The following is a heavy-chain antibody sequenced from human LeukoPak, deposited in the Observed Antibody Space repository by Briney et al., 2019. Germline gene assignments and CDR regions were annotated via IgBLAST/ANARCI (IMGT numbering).Heavy chain of an antibody. D-gene: IGHD5-12*01. CDR3: ARWGGIYVGWFDP. Sequence: PSETLSLTCAVYGGSFSGYYWSWIRQPPGKGLEWIGEINHSGSTNYNPSLKSRVTISVDTSKNQFSLNLSSVTAADTAVYYCARWGGIYVGWFDPWGQGTLVTVSS. CDR1: GGSFSGYY. J-gene: IGHJ5*02. V-gene: IGHV4-34*01. CDR2: INHSGST.